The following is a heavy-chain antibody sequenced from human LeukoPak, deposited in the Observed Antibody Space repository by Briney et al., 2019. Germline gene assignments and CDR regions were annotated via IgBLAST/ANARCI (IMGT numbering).Heavy chain of an antibody. CDR1: GGSISSDY. J-gene: IGHJ5*02. CDR3: ARRKVATKWFDP. V-gene: IGHV4-59*08. CDR2: IYYSGST. D-gene: IGHD5-12*01. Sequence: SETLSLTCTVSGGSISSDYWSWIRQPPGKGLEWIGYIYYSGSTDYNPSLKSRATISVDTSKNQFSLKLNSVTAADTAVYYCARRKVATKWFDPWGQGTLVTVSS.